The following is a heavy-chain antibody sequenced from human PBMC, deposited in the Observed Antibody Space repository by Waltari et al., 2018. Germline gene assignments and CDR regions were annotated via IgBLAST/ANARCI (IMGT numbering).Heavy chain of an antibody. CDR1: GGSISTSTHY. J-gene: IGHJ4*02. V-gene: IGHV4-39*02. Sequence: QLQLKESGPRLVKSSETLSLTCTISGGSISTSTHYWAWIRQTPGKGPEWIGSVSYNGKAYYNPSLGSRVTMSVDRSKNHFSLDLESVTTPDTSIYFCARSFGGSGSYKFDYWGQGILVTVSS. CDR2: VSYNGKA. CDR3: ARSFGGSGSYKFDY. D-gene: IGHD3-10*01.